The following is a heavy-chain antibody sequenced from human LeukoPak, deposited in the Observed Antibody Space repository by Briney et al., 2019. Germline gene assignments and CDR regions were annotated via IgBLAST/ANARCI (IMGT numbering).Heavy chain of an antibody. D-gene: IGHD3-3*01. CDR2: INHSGST. CDR1: GGSFSGYY. V-gene: IGHV4-34*01. Sequence: SETLSLTCAVYGGSFSGYYWSWIRQPPVKGLEWIGEINHSGSTNYNPSLKSRVTISVDTSKNQFSLKLSSVTAADTAVYYCARSASTIFGVVTYFDYWGQGTLVTVSS. J-gene: IGHJ4*02. CDR3: ARSASTIFGVVTYFDY.